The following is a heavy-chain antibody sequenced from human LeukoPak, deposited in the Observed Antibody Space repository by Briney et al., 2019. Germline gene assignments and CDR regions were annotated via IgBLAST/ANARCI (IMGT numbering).Heavy chain of an antibody. CDR3: AGVGDGGGYYFYY. J-gene: IGHJ4*02. V-gene: IGHV3-48*01. D-gene: IGHD5-12*01. Sequence: AGGSLRLSCAASGFTFSSYSMNWVRQAPGKGLEWVSYISSSSSTIYYADSVKGRFTISRDNSKSTLSLQVNSLRAEDTAVYYCAGVGDGGGYYFYYWGQGTLVTVSS. CDR1: GFTFSSYS. CDR2: ISSSSSTI.